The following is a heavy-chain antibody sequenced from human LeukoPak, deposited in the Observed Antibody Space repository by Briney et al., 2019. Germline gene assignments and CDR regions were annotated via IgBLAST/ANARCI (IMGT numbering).Heavy chain of an antibody. V-gene: IGHV3-21*01. CDR2: ISSSSSYI. Sequence: PGGSLRLSCAASGFTFSSYSMNWVRQAPGKGLEWVSSISSSSSYIYYADSVKGRFTISRDNAKNSLYLQMNSLRAEDTAVYYCARAPGVGLGFDYWGQGTLATVSS. J-gene: IGHJ4*02. CDR3: ARAPGVGLGFDY. D-gene: IGHD2-15*01. CDR1: GFTFSSYS.